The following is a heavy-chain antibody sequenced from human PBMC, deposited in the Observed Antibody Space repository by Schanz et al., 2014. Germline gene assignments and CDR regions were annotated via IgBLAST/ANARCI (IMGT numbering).Heavy chain of an antibody. J-gene: IGHJ4*02. CDR2: IKQDESER. CDR1: GFTFSTYW. CDR3: TTGVYDSGTY. V-gene: IGHV3-7*01. D-gene: IGHD4-17*01. Sequence: EVHLVESGGGLVQPGGSLRLSCAASGFTFSTYWMSWVRQAPGKGLEWVANIKQDESERSYVDSVKGRFTISRDNSKNTLYLQMNSLRAEDTAVYYCTTGVYDSGTYWGQGTLVTVSS.